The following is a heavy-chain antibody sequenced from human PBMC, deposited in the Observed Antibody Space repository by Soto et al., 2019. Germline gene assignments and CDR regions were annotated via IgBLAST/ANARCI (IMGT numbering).Heavy chain of an antibody. V-gene: IGHV2-70*04. Sequence: SGPTRVNPPQTLTLTCTFSGFSLITSLMRVSCIRQPPGKALEWLARIDWDDDKFYRTSLKTRINISKDTSKNQVVLTRTNMDPAHTATYYCARRRGLIRGRYFDYWGQ. J-gene: IGHJ4*02. D-gene: IGHD4-17*01. CDR2: IDWDDDK. CDR3: ARRRGLIRGRYFDY. CDR1: GFSLITSLMR.